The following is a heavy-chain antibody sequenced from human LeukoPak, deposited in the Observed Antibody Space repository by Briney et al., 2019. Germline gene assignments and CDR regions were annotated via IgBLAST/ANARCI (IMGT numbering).Heavy chain of an antibody. CDR2: IKQDGSEK. CDR1: GFTFSSYW. CDR3: ARRARLTGGIAARLYGNYYFDY. D-gene: IGHD6-6*01. Sequence: PGGSLRLSCAASGFTFSSYWMSWVRQAPGKGLEWVANIKQDGSEKYYVDSVKGRFTISRDNAKNPLYLQMNSLRAEDTAVYYCARRARLTGGIAARLYGNYYFDYWGQGTLVTVSS. J-gene: IGHJ4*02. V-gene: IGHV3-7*01.